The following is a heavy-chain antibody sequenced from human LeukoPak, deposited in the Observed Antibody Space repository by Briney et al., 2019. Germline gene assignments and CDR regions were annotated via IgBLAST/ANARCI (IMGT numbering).Heavy chain of an antibody. CDR2: ISWNSGSI. J-gene: IGHJ4*02. CDR1: GFTFDDYA. V-gene: IGHV3-9*01. CDR3: AKGPTWRYFDFIQMDYFDY. D-gene: IGHD3-9*01. Sequence: GGSLRLSCAASGFTFDDYAMHWVRQAPGKGLEWVSGISWNSGSIGYADSVKGRFTISRDNVKNSLYLQMNSLRAEDTALYYCAKGPTWRYFDFIQMDYFDYWGQGTLVTVSS.